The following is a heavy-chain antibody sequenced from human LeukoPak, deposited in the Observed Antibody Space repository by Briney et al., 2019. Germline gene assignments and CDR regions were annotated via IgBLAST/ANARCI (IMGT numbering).Heavy chain of an antibody. V-gene: IGHV1-69*04. CDR1: GGTFSSYA. J-gene: IGHJ4*02. CDR3: ARDGIAYDSSGYYRD. CDR2: IIPILGIA. D-gene: IGHD3-22*01. Sequence: ASVKVSCKASGGTFSSYAISWVRQAPGQGLEWMGRIIPILGIANYAQKFQGRVTITADKSTSTAYMELSSLRSEDTAVYYCARDGIAYDSSGYYRDWGQGTLVTVSS.